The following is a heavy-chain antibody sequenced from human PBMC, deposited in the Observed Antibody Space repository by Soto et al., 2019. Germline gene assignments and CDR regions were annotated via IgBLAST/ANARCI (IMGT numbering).Heavy chain of an antibody. J-gene: IGHJ4*02. D-gene: IGHD6-25*01. CDR1: GFTFSIYA. CDR2: ISGSGDSA. CDR3: AKERSDHRIAAGAIDY. Sequence: GGSLRLSCAASGFTFSIYAMSWVRQAPGKGLEWVSSISGSGDSAYYADSVKGRFTISRDNSKNTLYLQINSLRAEETAVYYCAKERSDHRIAAGAIDYWGQGGQVTVSS. V-gene: IGHV3-23*01.